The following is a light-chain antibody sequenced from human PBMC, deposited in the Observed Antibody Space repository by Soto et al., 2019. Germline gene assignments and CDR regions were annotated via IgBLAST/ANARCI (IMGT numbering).Light chain of an antibody. V-gene: IGLV2-14*01. CDR3: SSYTSSSTLG. CDR2: EVN. Sequence: QSALTQPASLAGSPGQSITISCTGTSSDIGAYDYVSWFQQHPGKAPKLMISEVNNRPSGVSNRFSGSKSGNTASLTISVLQAEDEADYYCSSYTSSSTLGFGTGTKVTVL. CDR1: SSDIGAYDY. J-gene: IGLJ1*01.